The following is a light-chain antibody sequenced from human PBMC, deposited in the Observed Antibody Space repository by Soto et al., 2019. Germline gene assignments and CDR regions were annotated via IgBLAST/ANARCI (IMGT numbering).Light chain of an antibody. CDR1: QSVSSS. CDR3: QQYNAWPLT. Sequence: EVVMTQSPATLSVSQGERATLACKASQSVSSSLAWYQQNPGQAPRLLVYGASTRAAGIPARFSGSGSGTEFTLTINSLQSEDSAVYYCQQYNAWPLTFGGGTKVEIK. J-gene: IGKJ4*01. V-gene: IGKV3-15*01. CDR2: GAS.